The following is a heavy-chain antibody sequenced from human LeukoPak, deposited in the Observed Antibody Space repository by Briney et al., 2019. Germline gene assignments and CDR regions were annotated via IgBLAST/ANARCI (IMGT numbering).Heavy chain of an antibody. CDR1: GGSISSYY. CDR3: ARSGGRGPYNWFDP. Sequence: SETLSLTCTVSGGSISSYYWSWIQQPPGKGLEWIGYIYYSGSTNYNPSLKSRVTISVDTSKNQFSLKLSSVTAADTAVYYCARSGGRGPYNWFDPWGQGTLVTVSS. D-gene: IGHD3-10*01. V-gene: IGHV4-59*08. CDR2: IYYSGST. J-gene: IGHJ5*02.